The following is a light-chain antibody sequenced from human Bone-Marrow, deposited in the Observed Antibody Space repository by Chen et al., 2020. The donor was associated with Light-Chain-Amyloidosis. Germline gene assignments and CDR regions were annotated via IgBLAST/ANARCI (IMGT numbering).Light chain of an antibody. CDR1: NIESTS. CDR3: QVWDRSSDRPV. Sequence: SYVLTQPSSVSVAPGQTATIACGGNNIESTSVHWYQQTPGQAPLLVVYDDSDRPSGIPERLSGSNCGNTATMTISRVEAGDEADYYWQVWDRSSDRPVFGGGTKLTVL. CDR2: DDS. J-gene: IGLJ3*02. V-gene: IGLV3-21*02.